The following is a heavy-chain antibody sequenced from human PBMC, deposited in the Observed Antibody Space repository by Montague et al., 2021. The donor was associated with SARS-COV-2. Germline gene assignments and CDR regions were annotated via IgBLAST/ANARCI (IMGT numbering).Heavy chain of an antibody. CDR1: GFTFRNYA. CDR2: ISGSADIT. D-gene: IGHD5-12*01. CDR3: AKDRAVATGGLYYFDY. V-gene: IGHV3-23*01. Sequence: SLRLSCAASGFTFRNYAMIWVRQAPGKGLEWVSGISGSADITYYADSVKCRFTISRDNSKNTLYLQMSSLRAGDTAVYYFAKDRAVATGGLYYFDYWGQGTLVTVSS. J-gene: IGHJ4*02.